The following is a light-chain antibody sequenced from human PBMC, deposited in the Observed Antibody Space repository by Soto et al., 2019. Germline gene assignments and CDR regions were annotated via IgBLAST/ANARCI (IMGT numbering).Light chain of an antibody. CDR2: DVS. V-gene: IGKV3-11*01. CDR1: QSVSSY. Sequence: EIVLTQSPATLPLSPGERATLSCRASQSVSSYLAWYQQKPGQAPRLLIYDVSNRATGIPARFSGSGSGTDFTLTISSLEPEDFAVYFCQQGSNWPRTFGQGTKLEIK. CDR3: QQGSNWPRT. J-gene: IGKJ2*01.